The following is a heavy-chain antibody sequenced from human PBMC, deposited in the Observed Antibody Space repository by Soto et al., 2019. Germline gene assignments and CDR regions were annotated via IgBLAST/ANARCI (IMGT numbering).Heavy chain of an antibody. CDR2: INYRGST. CDR3: ARDAPGVAPY. CDR1: GGSINSRDSY. D-gene: IGHD2-15*01. V-gene: IGHV4-31*03. Sequence: PSETLSLTRTVSGGSINSRDSYWKWIRQHPEKGLEWIGYINYRGSTFYNPSLKSRIIISVDTSKNQFSLKLSSVTAADTAVYYCARDAPGVAPYWGQGTLVTVSS. J-gene: IGHJ4*02.